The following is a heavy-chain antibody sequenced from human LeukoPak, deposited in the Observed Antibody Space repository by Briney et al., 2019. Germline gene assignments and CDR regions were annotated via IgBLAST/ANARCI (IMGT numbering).Heavy chain of an antibody. Sequence: SETLSLTCTVSGGSISSYYWSWIRQPPGKGLEWIGYIYYSGSTNYNPSLKSRVTISVDTSKNQFSLKLSSVTAADTAVYYCARTRLEWSMYYFDYWGQGTLVTVSS. D-gene: IGHD3-3*01. CDR3: ARTRLEWSMYYFDY. V-gene: IGHV4-59*01. J-gene: IGHJ4*02. CDR2: IYYSGST. CDR1: GGSISSYY.